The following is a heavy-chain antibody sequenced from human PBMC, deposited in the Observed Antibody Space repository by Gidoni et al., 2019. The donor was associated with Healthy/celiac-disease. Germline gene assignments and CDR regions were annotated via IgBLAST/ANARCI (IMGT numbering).Heavy chain of an antibody. CDR1: GFPFRSSE. CDR3: ARDMESYYYDSSSAFDI. J-gene: IGHJ3*02. V-gene: IGHV3-48*03. Sequence: EVQLVEPGGGLVQPGGSLRLPCAAPGFPFRSSEMNWVRQAPGKGLEWVSYSSSSGSTIYYADSVKGRFTISRDNAKNSLYLQMNSLRAEDTAVYYCARDMESYYYDSSSAFDIWGQGTMVTVSS. CDR2: SSSSGSTI. D-gene: IGHD3-22*01.